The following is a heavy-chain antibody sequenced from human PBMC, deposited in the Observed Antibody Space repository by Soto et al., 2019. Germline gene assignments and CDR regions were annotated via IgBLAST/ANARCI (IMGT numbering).Heavy chain of an antibody. Sequence: QVQLVESGGGLVKPGGALRLSCAASGFTFSDYYMSWIRQAPGKGLERVSFISSSGSTIYYADSVKGRFTISRDNAKNSLYLQMNSLRAEYTAVYYCARVARRDGYIFDYWGQGTLVTVSS. V-gene: IGHV3-11*01. D-gene: IGHD5-12*01. J-gene: IGHJ4*02. CDR3: ARVARRDGYIFDY. CDR2: ISSSGSTI. CDR1: GFTFSDYY.